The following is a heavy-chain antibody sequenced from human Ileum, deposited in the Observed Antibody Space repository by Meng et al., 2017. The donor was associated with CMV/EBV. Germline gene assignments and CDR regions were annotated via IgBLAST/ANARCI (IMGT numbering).Heavy chain of an antibody. CDR2: ISSSSSYI. V-gene: IGHV3-21*04. CDR3: EVFVEYLSSPVDC. Sequence: GESLKISCAASGFSFSSYSMNWVRQAPGKGLEWVSSISSSSSYIYYADSVKGRFTISRDNAKNSLYLQMNSLRVEDTAVYYGEVFVEYLSSPVDCWGQGALVTVSS. CDR1: GFSFSSYS. D-gene: IGHD3-3*01. J-gene: IGHJ4*02.